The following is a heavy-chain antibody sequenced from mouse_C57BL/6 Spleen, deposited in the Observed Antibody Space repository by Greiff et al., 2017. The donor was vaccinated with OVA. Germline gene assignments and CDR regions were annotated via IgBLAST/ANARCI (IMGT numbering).Heavy chain of an antibody. CDR1: GYTFTGYW. CDR3: ARSLLITTEDFDY. J-gene: IGHJ2*01. CDR2: ILPGSGST. Sequence: VQRVESGAELMKPGASVKLSCKATGYTFTGYWIEWVKQRPGHGLEWIGEILPGSGSTNDNEKFKGKATFTADTSSNTAYMQLSSLTTEDSAIYYCARSLLITTEDFDYWGQGTTLTVSS. V-gene: IGHV1-9*01. D-gene: IGHD1-1*01.